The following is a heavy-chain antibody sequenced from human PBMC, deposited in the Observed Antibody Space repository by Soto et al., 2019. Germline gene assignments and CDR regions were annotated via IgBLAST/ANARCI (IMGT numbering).Heavy chain of an antibody. Sequence: QVQLVQSGAEVKKPGASVKVSCKASGYTFSSYYIHWVRQAPGQVLEWIGIINPNGGSTNYAQNFKGRLSVTRDTSTAPGYMDLSVLTSDATAMYYCARGLGLGDCWGQGTLVTVSS. CDR3: ARGLGLGDC. V-gene: IGHV1-46*01. D-gene: IGHD3-9*01. CDR1: GYTFSSYY. J-gene: IGHJ4*02. CDR2: INPNGGST.